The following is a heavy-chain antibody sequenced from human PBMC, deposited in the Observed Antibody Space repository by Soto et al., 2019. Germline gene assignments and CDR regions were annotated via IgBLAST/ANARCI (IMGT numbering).Heavy chain of an antibody. D-gene: IGHD6-13*01. CDR3: ARDMRLFIAAADCFDY. V-gene: IGHV3-21*01. CDR2: ISSSSSYI. CDR1: GFTFSSYS. Sequence: PGGSLRLSCAASGFTFSSYSMNWVRQAPGKGLEWVSSISSSSSYIYYADSVKGRFTISRDNAKNSLYLQMNSLRAEDTAVYYCARDMRLFIAAADCFDYWGHGTLVTVSS. J-gene: IGHJ4*01.